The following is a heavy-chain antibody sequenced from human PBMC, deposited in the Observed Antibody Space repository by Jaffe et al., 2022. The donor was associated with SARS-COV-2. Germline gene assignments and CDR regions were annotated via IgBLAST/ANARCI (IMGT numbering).Heavy chain of an antibody. CDR2: IYYSGST. CDR1: GGSISSSSYY. J-gene: IGHJ4*02. CDR3: ARHVGYYGSGSYYDDPHYFDY. V-gene: IGHV4-39*01. D-gene: IGHD3-10*01. Sequence: QLQLQESGPGLVKPSETLSLTCTVSGGSISSSSYYWGWIRQPPGKGLEWIGSIYYSGSTYYNPSLKSRVTISVDTSKNQFSLKLSSVTAADTAVYYCARHVGYYGSGSYYDDPHYFDYWGQGTLVTVSS.